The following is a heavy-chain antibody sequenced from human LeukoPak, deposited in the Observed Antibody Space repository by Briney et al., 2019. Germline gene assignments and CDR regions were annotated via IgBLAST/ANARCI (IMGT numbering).Heavy chain of an antibody. CDR1: GGSISSYY. V-gene: IGHV4-59*08. Sequence: SETLSLTCTVSGGSISSYYWSWIRQPPGKGLEWIGYIYYSGSTNYNPSLKSRVTISVDTSKNQFSLKLSSVTAADTAVYYCARVGGSSWYRYWFDYWGQGTLVTVSS. J-gene: IGHJ4*02. D-gene: IGHD6-13*01. CDR2: IYYSGST. CDR3: ARVGGSSWYRYWFDY.